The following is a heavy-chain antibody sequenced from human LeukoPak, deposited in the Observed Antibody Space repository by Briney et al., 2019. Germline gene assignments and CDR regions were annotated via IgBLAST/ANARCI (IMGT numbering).Heavy chain of an antibody. V-gene: IGHV4-38-2*02. Sequence: SETLSLTCTVSGYSISSGYYWGWIRQPPGKGLEWIGSIYHSGSTYYNPSLKSRVTISVDTSKNQFSLKLSSVTAADTAVYYCARDFDFWGQGTLVTVSS. CDR1: GYSISSGYY. CDR3: ARDFDF. CDR2: IYHSGST. J-gene: IGHJ4*02.